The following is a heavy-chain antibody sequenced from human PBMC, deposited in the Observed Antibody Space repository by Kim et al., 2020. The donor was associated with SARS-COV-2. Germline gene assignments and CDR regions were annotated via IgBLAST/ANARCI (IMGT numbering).Heavy chain of an antibody. CDR3: ARDSGTSQTEKH. CDR1: GFTFSNYW. Sequence: GGSLRLSCAASGFTFSNYWMSWVRQAPGKGLEWVANIKQDGSENHYVDSVKGRFTISRDNARNSLYLQMNNLTAEDTALYYCARDSGTSQTEKHWGQGTLVTVSS. J-gene: IGHJ1*01. CDR2: IKQDGSEN. V-gene: IGHV3-7*01. D-gene: IGHD1-26*01.